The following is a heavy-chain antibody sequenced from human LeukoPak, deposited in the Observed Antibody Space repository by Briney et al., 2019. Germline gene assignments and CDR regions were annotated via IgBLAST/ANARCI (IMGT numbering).Heavy chain of an antibody. J-gene: IGHJ4*02. CDR3: TRRGGLAPLDY. CDR2: IRSKAYGGTT. V-gene: IGHV3-49*04. CDR1: GFTFGDYA. D-gene: IGHD3-16*01. Sequence: GGSLRLSCTASGFTFGDYAMSWVRQAPGKGLEWVGFIRSKAYGGTTEYAASVKGRFTISRDDSKSIAYLQMNSLKTEETAVYYCTRRGGLAPLDYWGQGTLVTVS.